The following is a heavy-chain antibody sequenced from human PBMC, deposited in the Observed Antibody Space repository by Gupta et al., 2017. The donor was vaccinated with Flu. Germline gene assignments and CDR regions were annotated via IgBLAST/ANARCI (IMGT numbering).Heavy chain of an antibody. V-gene: IGHV4-38-2*02. CDR2: IYHSGST. D-gene: IGHD3-22*01. CDR3: ARDRQYYYDTNDYWYFDL. Sequence: QVQLQEAGPGLVKPSETLSLTCAASGYSLSSAYNWGWIRQPQGKGLEWIGSIYHSGSTYYNPSLKSRVTISVDTSKNQFSLKLSSVTAADTAVYYCARDRQYYYDTNDYWYFDLWGRGTLVTVSS. CDR1: GYSLSSAYN. J-gene: IGHJ2*01.